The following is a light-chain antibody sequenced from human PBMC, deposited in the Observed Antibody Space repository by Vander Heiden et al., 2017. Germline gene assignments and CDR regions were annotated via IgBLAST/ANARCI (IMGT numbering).Light chain of an antibody. CDR3: VLYMGSGISL. CDR2: STN. J-gene: IGLJ2*01. V-gene: IGLV8-61*01. Sequence: QTVVTQEPSLSVSPGGTVTRTCGLNSGSVSTTYSPSWYQQTPGQAPRTLIYSTNTRSSGVPDRFSGSILGNKAALTIAGAQADDESDYYCVLYMGSGISLFGGGTKLTVL. CDR1: SGSVSTTYS.